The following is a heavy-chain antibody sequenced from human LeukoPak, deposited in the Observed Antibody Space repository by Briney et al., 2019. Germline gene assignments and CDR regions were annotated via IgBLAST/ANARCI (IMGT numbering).Heavy chain of an antibody. Sequence: KTSETLSLTCAVYGGSFSGYYWSWIRQPPGKGLEWIGEINHSGSTNYNPSLKSRVTISVDTSKNQFSLKLSSVTAADTAVYYCARVAPKYCSSTSCLPYYYYYMDVWGKGTTVTVSS. V-gene: IGHV4-34*01. J-gene: IGHJ6*03. CDR3: ARVAPKYCSSTSCLPYYYYYMDV. CDR1: GGSFSGYY. D-gene: IGHD2-2*01. CDR2: INHSGST.